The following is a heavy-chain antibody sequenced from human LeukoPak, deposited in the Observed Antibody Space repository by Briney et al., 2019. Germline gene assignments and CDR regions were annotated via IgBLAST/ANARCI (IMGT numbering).Heavy chain of an antibody. D-gene: IGHD3-22*01. CDR2: ISYDGNNK. V-gene: IGHV3-30*04. CDR3: VRSGFGLMSMIVVVPFDH. CDR1: GFTFSGYA. J-gene: IGHJ4*02. Sequence: GGSLRLSCAGSGFTFSGYAMHWVRQAPAKGLEWVAVISYDGNNKYYGDSVKGRFTISRDNSKNTLYLQINSLRPDDTAVYYCVRSGFGLMSMIVVVPFDHWGQGTPVTVSS.